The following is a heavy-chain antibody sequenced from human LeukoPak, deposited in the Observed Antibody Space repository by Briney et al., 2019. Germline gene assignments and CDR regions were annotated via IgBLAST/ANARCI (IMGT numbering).Heavy chain of an antibody. J-gene: IGHJ6*02. CDR1: GGSISSYY. CDR2: IYYSGST. Sequence: PSETLSLTCTVSGGSISSYYWSWIRQPPGKGLEWIGYIYYSGSTNYNPSLKSRVTISVDTSKNQFSLKLSSVTAADTAVYYCARKGPASYYYGMDVWGQGTTVTVSS. V-gene: IGHV4-59*01. D-gene: IGHD2-2*01. CDR3: ARKGPASYYYGMDV.